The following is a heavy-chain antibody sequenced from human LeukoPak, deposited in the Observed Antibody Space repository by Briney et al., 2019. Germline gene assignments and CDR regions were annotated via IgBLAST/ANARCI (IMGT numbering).Heavy chain of an antibody. D-gene: IGHD2-15*01. CDR1: GFTFNSYS. Sequence: GGSLRLSCAASGFTFNSYSIVWVRQAPGKGLEWVSVVYSGGGTYYADSVKGRFTISRDNSKNTVSLQMNGLRAEDTAVYYCARASFWFDYSGYYFDYWGQGTLVTVSS. J-gene: IGHJ4*02. CDR2: VYSGGGT. CDR3: ARASFWFDYSGYYFDY. V-gene: IGHV3-66*01.